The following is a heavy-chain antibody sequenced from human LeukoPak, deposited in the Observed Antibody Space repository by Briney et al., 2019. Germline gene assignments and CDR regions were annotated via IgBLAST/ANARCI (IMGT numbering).Heavy chain of an antibody. J-gene: IGHJ6*03. CDR2: ISYSGST. CDR3: ARVGYSWPPRSYYYMDV. Sequence: TPSETLSLTCTVSGGSISSNYWCWLRHPLGKGLEWMGNISYSGSTNYTPSLKSRVTITVETSKNQFSLKLSAVAAADTAVYYWARVGYSWPPRSYYYMDVWGKGTTVTVSS. CDR1: GGSISSNY. D-gene: IGHD5-18*01. V-gene: IGHV4-59*01.